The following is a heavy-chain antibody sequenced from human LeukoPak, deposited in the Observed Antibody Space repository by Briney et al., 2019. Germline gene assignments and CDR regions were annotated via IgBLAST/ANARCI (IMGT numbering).Heavy chain of an antibody. CDR1: GFTFSIYW. CDR2: IKQDGSEK. D-gene: IGHD2-15*01. J-gene: IGHJ4*02. V-gene: IGHV3-7*03. CDR3: AKSGLNRFDY. Sequence: GGSLRLSCAASGFTFSIYWMTWVRQAPGKGLVWVANIKQDGSEKYYVDSVKGRFTISRDNARNSLYFQMNSLRAEDTAVYYCAKSGLNRFDYWGQGTLVTVSS.